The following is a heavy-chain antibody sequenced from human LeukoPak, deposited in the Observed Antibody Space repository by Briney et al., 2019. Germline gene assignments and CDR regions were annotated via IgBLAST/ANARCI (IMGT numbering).Heavy chain of an antibody. CDR3: AKGSSGWYFLGDY. D-gene: IGHD6-19*01. J-gene: IGHJ4*02. CDR2: ISGSGGST. CDR1: GFTFSSYA. V-gene: IGHV3-23*01. Sequence: GGSLRLSCAASGFTFSSYAMSWVRQAPGKGLEWVSAISGSGGSTYYADSVKGRFTISRDNSKNTLYLQMNSPRAEDTAVYYCAKGSSGWYFLGDYWGQGTLVTVSS.